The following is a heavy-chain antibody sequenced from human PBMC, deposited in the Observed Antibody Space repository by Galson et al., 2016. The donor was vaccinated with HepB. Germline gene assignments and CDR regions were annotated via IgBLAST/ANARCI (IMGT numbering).Heavy chain of an antibody. CDR3: ARDRASAWEPFLDY. D-gene: IGHD1-26*01. J-gene: IGHJ4*02. CDR1: GFTFSNYG. CDR2: IWYDGSKK. Sequence: SLRLFCAASGFTFSNYGMNWVRQAPGKGLEWVAVIWYDGSKKYYADSVKGRFTISRDNSKNTLYLQMNSLRAEDTAVYYCARDRASAWEPFLDYWGQGTLVTVSS. V-gene: IGHV3-33*01.